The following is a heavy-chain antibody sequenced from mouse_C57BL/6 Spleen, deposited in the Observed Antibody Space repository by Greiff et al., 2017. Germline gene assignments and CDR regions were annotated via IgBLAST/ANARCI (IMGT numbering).Heavy chain of an antibody. CDR3: ARSDSNGYFDV. D-gene: IGHD2-5*01. V-gene: IGHV1-80*01. CDR1: GYAFSSYW. Sequence: QVQLQQSGAELVKPGASVKISCKASGYAFSSYWMNWVKQRPGKGLDWIGQIYPGDGDTNYNGKFKGKATLTADKSSSTAYMQLSSLTSEDSAVYFCARSDSNGYFDVWGTGTTVTVSS. J-gene: IGHJ1*03. CDR2: IYPGDGDT.